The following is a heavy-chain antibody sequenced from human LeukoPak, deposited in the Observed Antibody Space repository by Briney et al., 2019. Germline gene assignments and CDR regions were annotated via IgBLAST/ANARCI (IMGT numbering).Heavy chain of an antibody. D-gene: IGHD3-3*01. V-gene: IGHV3-33*01. J-gene: IGHJ2*01. CDR3: ARVGRARTTRFFTHWYFDL. CDR2: IWYDGSNK. CDR1: GFTFSSYG. Sequence: PGGSLRLPCAASGFTFSSYGMHWVRQAPGKGLEWVAVIWYDGSNKYYADSVKGRFTISRDNSKNTLYLQMNSLRAEDTAVYYCARVGRARTTRFFTHWYFDLWGRGTLVTVSS.